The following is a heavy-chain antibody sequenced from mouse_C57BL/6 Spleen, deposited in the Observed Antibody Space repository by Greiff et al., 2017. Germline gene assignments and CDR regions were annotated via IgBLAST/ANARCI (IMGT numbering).Heavy chain of an antibody. J-gene: IGHJ4*01. CDR3: ARRLYGSSYNYAMDY. CDR2: INPNYGTT. Sequence: VQLKQSGPELVKPGASVKISCKASGYSFTDYNMNWVKQSNGKSLEWIGVINPNYGTTSYNQKFKGKATLTVDQSSSTAYMQLNSLTSEDSAVYYCARRLYGSSYNYAMDYWGQGTSVTVSS. CDR1: GYSFTDYN. D-gene: IGHD1-1*01. V-gene: IGHV1-39*01.